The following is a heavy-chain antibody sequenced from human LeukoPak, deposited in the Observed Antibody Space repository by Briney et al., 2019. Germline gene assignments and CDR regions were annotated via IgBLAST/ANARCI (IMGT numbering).Heavy chain of an antibody. J-gene: IGHJ4*02. CDR2: ISSSSGTI. D-gene: IGHD2-21*02. CDR1: GFSFSSYS. CDR3: ARDRVVVTAVHYSDY. V-gene: IGHV3-48*02. Sequence: GGSLRLSCAASGFSFSSYSMNWVRQAPGKGLEWVSYISSSSGTIYYADSVKGRFTISRDNAKNSLYLQMNSLRDEDTAVYYCARDRVVVTAVHYSDYWGREAWSPSPQ.